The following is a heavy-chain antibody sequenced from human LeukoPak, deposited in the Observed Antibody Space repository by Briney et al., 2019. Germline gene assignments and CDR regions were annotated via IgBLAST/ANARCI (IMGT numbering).Heavy chain of an antibody. D-gene: IGHD3-22*01. J-gene: IGHJ3*02. CDR1: GGSISSYY. V-gene: IGHV4-59*08. CDR2: IYYSGST. CDR3: ARGPYSYDSSGAFDI. Sequence: SETLSLTCTVSGGSISSYYWSWIRQPPGKGLEWIGYIYYSGSTNYNPSLKSRVTISVDTSKNQFSLKLTSVTAADTAVYFCARGPYSYDSSGAFDIWGQGTMVTVSS.